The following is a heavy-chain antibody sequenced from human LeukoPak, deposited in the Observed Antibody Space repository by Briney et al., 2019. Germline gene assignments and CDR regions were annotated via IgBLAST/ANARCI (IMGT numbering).Heavy chain of an antibody. D-gene: IGHD6-19*01. CDR1: GGSISSSSYY. J-gene: IGHJ4*02. CDR2: IYYSGST. CDR3: ARARQYSSGWYSRAYYFDY. Sequence: SETLSLTCTVSGGSISSSSYYWGWIRQPPGKGLEWIGSIYYSGSTYYNPSLKSRVTISVDTSKNQFSLKLSSVTAADTAVYYCARARQYSSGWYSRAYYFDYWGQGTLVTVSS. V-gene: IGHV4-39*07.